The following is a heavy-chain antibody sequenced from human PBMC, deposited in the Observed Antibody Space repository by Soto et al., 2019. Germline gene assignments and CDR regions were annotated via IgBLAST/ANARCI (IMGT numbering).Heavy chain of an antibody. CDR3: ARDYYGSGNNYYYGMDV. D-gene: IGHD3-10*01. J-gene: IGHJ6*02. V-gene: IGHV1-46*01. Sequence: PSVKVSCKASGYTFTSYYMHWVRQAPGQGLEWMGIINPSGGSTSYAQKFQGRVTMTRDTSTSTVYMELSSLRSEDTAVYYCARDYYGSGNNYYYGMDVWGQGTTVTVSS. CDR2: INPSGGST. CDR1: GYTFTSYY.